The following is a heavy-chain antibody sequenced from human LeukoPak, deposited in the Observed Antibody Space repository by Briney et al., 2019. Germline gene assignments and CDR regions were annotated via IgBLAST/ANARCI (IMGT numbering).Heavy chain of an antibody. CDR1: GGSISSSNW. CDR3: ARSPEQWLDGGDY. V-gene: IGHV4-4*02. Sequence: PSETLSLTCAVSGGSISSSNWWSWVRQPPGKGLEWIGEIYHSGSTNYNPSLKSRVTISVDKSKNQFPLKLSSVTAADTAVYYCARSPEQWLDGGDYWGQGTLVTVSS. CDR2: IYHSGST. D-gene: IGHD6-19*01. J-gene: IGHJ4*02.